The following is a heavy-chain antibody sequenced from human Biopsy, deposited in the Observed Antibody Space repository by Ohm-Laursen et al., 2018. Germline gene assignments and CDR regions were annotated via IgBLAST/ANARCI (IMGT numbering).Heavy chain of an antibody. CDR1: GASVTSGSYY. J-gene: IGHJ4*02. V-gene: IGHV4-61*01. D-gene: IGHD6-19*01. CDR3: ARESALAGDFDS. Sequence: SETLSLTCTVSGASVTSGSYYWSWIRQPPGKGLEWLGYISNIGSTNYNPSLKSQVTISVDTSKNHFSLKLTSVTAADTAVYYCARESALAGDFDSWGQGTLVTVSS. CDR2: ISNIGST.